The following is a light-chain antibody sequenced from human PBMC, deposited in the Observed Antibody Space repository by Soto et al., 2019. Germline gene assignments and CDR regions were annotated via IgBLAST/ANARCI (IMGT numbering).Light chain of an antibody. CDR3: SSFTGSTTWV. Sequence: QSALTQPASLSGSPGQSITMFCTGTSNDVGGYNYVSWYQQHPGKAPKLIIYEVSNRPSGISSRFSGSKSANTASLTISGLQAEYEAEYYCSSFTGSTTWVFGGGTKLTVL. V-gene: IGLV2-14*01. CDR2: EVS. CDR1: SNDVGGYNY. J-gene: IGLJ3*02.